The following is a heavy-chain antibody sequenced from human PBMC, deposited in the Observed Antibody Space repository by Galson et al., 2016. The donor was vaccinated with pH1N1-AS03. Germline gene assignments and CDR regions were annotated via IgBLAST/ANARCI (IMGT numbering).Heavy chain of an antibody. J-gene: IGHJ4*02. Sequence: SETLSLTCSVSGDSVISKNYYRGWVRQPPGKGLEWIGSISFRGSSYYNPSLKSRVRISIDESNNQFSLDLNSVTAADTAPYYCVMDTTTWMRFDYWGQGVLVIVSS. CDR3: VMDTTTWMRFDY. V-gene: IGHV4-39*07. CDR2: ISFRGSS. CDR1: GDSVISKNYY. D-gene: IGHD1-1*01.